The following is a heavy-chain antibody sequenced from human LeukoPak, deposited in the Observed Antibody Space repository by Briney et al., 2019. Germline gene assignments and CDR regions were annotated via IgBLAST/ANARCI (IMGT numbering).Heavy chain of an antibody. Sequence: PGGSLRLSCAASGFTFSSHAMSWVRQAPGKGLEWVANIKHDGSEKYYVDSVKGRFTISRDNAKNSLYLQMNRLRAEDTAVYYCARDESYSSDYWGQGTLVTVSS. J-gene: IGHJ4*02. D-gene: IGHD6-13*01. V-gene: IGHV3-7*03. CDR1: GFTFSSHA. CDR2: IKHDGSEK. CDR3: ARDESYSSDY.